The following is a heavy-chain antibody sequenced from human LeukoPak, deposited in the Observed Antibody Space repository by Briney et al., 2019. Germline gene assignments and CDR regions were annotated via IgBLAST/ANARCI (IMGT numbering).Heavy chain of an antibody. CDR3: ARHDAIISMIVGERPFEI. Sequence: KPSETLSLTCTVSGGGMSSYYRSWIRQPPGEGLEWIGYIHYSGSTSYNPSLKSRVTISVDTSNNQFSLKLSSVTAADTAVYYCARHDAIISMIVGERPFEIWGQGTMVTVSS. D-gene: IGHD3-22*01. CDR1: GGGMSSYY. J-gene: IGHJ3*02. V-gene: IGHV4-59*08. CDR2: IHYSGST.